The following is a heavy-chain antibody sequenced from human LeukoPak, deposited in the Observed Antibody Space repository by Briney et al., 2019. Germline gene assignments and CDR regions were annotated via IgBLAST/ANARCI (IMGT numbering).Heavy chain of an antibody. J-gene: IGHJ4*02. CDR3: AKRNA. CDR2: IRYDGSKK. Sequence: PGGSLRLSCAASGFTFSSYGMHWVRQAPGKGLEWVAFIRYDGSKKYYADSVKGRFTISRDNSKNTLYVQINSLRAEDTAVYYCAKRNAWGQGTLVTVSS. V-gene: IGHV3-30*02. CDR1: GFTFSSYG. D-gene: IGHD1-14*01.